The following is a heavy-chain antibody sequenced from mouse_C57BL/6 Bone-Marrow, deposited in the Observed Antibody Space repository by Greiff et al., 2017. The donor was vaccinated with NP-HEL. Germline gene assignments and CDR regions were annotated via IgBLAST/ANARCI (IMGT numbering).Heavy chain of an antibody. V-gene: IGHV5-17*01. CDR2: ISSGSSTI. D-gene: IGHD1-1*01. Sequence: KLEESGGGLVKPGGSLKLSCAASGFTFSDYGMHWVRQAPEKGLEWVAYISSGSSTIYYADTVKGRFTISRDNAKNTLFLQMTSLRSEDTAMYYCARDGSSYKAWFAYWGQGTLVTVSA. CDR3: ARDGSSYKAWFAY. J-gene: IGHJ3*01. CDR1: GFTFSDYG.